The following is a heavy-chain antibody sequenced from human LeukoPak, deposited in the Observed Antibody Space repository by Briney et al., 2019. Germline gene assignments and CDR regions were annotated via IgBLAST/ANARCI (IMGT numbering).Heavy chain of an antibody. J-gene: IGHJ3*02. CDR3: ARAVSAVDAFDI. V-gene: IGHV1-8*03. CDR2: MNPNSGNT. CDR1: GYTFTSYD. Sequence: ASVKVSCKASGYTFTSYDINWVRQATGQGLEWMGWMNPNSGNTGYAQKFQGRVTITRNTSISTAYMELSSLRSEDTAVYHCARAVSAVDAFDIWGQGTMVTVSS. D-gene: IGHD2-2*01.